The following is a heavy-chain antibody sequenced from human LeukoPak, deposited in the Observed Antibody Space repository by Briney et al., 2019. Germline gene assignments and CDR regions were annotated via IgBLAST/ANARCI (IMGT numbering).Heavy chain of an antibody. CDR2: IIPIFGTA. CDR1: GGTFSSYA. CDR3: ARLVGDGYKPYYFDY. D-gene: IGHD5-24*01. Sequence: SVKVSCKASGGTFSSYAISWVRQAPGQGLEWMGGIIPIFGTANYAQKFQGRVTITADESTSTAYMELSSLRSEDTAVYYCARLVGDGYKPYYFDYWGQGTLVTVSS. J-gene: IGHJ4*02. V-gene: IGHV1-69*13.